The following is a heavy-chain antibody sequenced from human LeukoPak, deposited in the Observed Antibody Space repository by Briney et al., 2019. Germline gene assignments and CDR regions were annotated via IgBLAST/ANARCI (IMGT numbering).Heavy chain of an antibody. J-gene: IGHJ3*02. CDR3: ARDRVSYYDFWSGYSDAFDI. Sequence: QPGRSLRLSCAASGFTFSIYAVHWVRQAPGKGLEWVAVISYDGSNKYYADSVKGRFTISRDNSKNTLYLQMNSLRAEDTAVYYCARDRVSYYDFWSGYSDAFDIWGQGTMVTVSS. V-gene: IGHV3-30-3*01. CDR1: GFTFSIYA. CDR2: ISYDGSNK. D-gene: IGHD3-3*01.